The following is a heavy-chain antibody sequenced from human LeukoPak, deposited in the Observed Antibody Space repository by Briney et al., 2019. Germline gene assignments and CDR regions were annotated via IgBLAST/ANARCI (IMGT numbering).Heavy chain of an antibody. V-gene: IGHV1-69*13. CDR2: IIPIFGTA. J-gene: IGHJ3*02. D-gene: IGHD4-17*01. Sequence: ASVKVSCKASGGTFSSYAISWVRQAPGQGLEWMGGIIPIFGTANYAQKFQGRVTITADESTSTAYMELSSLRSEDTAVYYCARDRDDYGDPDAFDMWGQGTMVTVSS. CDR3: ARDRDDYGDPDAFDM. CDR1: GGTFSSYA.